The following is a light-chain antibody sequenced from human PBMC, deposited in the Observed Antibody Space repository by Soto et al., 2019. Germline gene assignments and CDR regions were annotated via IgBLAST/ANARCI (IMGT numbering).Light chain of an antibody. V-gene: IGKV3-20*01. Sequence: EIVLTQSPGTLSLSPGERATLSCRASQNVSSSSLAWYQQRPGQAPRLLIYGTSSRAIGIPDRFSGSGSGTEFTLTISSLQSEDFAVYYCQQANDWPPTFGQGTKVDIK. CDR3: QQANDWPPT. J-gene: IGKJ1*01. CDR1: QNVSSSS. CDR2: GTS.